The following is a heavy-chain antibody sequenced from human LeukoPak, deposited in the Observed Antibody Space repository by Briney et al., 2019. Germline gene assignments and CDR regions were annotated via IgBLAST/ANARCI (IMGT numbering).Heavy chain of an antibody. Sequence: GESLKISCQASGYDFTRSWIGWVRQMPGKGLEWMGIIYPGDSDTRYSPSFQGQVTISTDKSISTAYLQWSSLKASDTAMYYCARGRITMIVVAPFDIWGQGTMVTVSS. J-gene: IGHJ3*02. CDR1: GYDFTRSW. CDR3: ARGRITMIVVAPFDI. CDR2: IYPGDSDT. D-gene: IGHD3-22*01. V-gene: IGHV5-51*01.